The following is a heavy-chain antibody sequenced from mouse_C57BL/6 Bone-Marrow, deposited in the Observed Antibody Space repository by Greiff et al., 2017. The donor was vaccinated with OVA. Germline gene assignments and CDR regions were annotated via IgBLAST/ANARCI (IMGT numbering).Heavy chain of an antibody. CDR1: GSTFPSYT. CDR3: TRGYYFDY. J-gene: IGHJ2*01. CDR2: IDPTNDYT. V-gene: IGHV1-4*01. Sequence: QVQLQQSGAELASPGASVKMSCKASGSTFPSYTFHWVKQRPGQGLEWIGYIDPTNDYTNYNQKFKGKATLTADKSSSTAYMQLSSLTSEDSAVYYCTRGYYFDYWGQGTTLTVSS.